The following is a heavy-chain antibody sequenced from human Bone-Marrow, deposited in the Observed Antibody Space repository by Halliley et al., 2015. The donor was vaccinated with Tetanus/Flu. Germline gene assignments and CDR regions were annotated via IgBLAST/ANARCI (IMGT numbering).Heavy chain of an antibody. Sequence: INPSGGSKTYAQKFQGRVTATRDTSTSTVYMALYSLGSDDTAQYYCARDAGDAALDRVNFFDYWGQGTLVTVSS. D-gene: IGHD3-10*01. CDR3: ARDAGDAALDRVNFFDY. J-gene: IGHJ4*02. CDR2: INPSGGSK. V-gene: IGHV1-46*01.